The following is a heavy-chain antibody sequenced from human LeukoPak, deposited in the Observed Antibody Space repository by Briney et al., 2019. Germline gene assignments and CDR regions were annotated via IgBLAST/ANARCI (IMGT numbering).Heavy chain of an antibody. J-gene: IGHJ3*02. V-gene: IGHV5-51*01. D-gene: IGHD2-2*01. CDR2: IYPXXSDT. CDR1: GXXFTSYW. CDR3: ARLLRIVVVPAALVAFDI. Sequence: LGESLKISCKGXGXXFTSYWIGWVRQMPXXXXXXXXIIYPXXSDTRYSPSFQGQVTISADKSISTAYLQWSSLKASDTAMYYCARLLRIVVVPAALVAFDIWGQGTMVTVSS.